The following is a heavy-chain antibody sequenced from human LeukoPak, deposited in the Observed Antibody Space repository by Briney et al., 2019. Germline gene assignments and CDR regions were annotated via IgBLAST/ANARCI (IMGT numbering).Heavy chain of an antibody. J-gene: IGHJ4*02. V-gene: IGHV1-2*06. CDR2: INPNSGGT. Sequence: GASVKVSFKASGYTFTGYYMHWVRQAPGQGLEWMGRINPNSGGTNYAQKFQGRVTMTRDTSISTAYMELSRLRSDDTAVYYCARELRGSRYKPDYWGQGTLVTVSS. CDR1: GYTFTGYY. D-gene: IGHD3-10*01. CDR3: ARELRGSRYKPDY.